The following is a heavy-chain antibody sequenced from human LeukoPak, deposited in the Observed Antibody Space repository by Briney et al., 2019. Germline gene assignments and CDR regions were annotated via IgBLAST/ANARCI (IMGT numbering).Heavy chain of an antibody. CDR1: GGSFSGYY. CDR2: INHSGST. D-gene: IGHD5-24*01. CDR3: ARDLLIRDGYNPYNWFDP. Sequence: SETLSLTCGVYGGSFSGYYWSWIRQTPGKGLEWIGEINHSGSTNYNPSLKSRVTISVDTSKNQFSLKLSSVTAADTAVYYCARDLLIRDGYNPYNWFDPWGQGTLVTVSS. J-gene: IGHJ5*02. V-gene: IGHV4-34*01.